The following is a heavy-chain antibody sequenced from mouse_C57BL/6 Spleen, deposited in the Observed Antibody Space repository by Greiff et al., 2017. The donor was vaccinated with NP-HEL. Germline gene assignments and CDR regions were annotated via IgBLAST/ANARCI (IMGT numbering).Heavy chain of an antibody. CDR2: IYPGDGDT. J-gene: IGHJ3*01. D-gene: IGHD2-1*01. CDR1: GYAFSSYW. CDR3: AREGYGNPAWFAY. Sequence: QVQLQQSGAELVKPGASVKISCKASGYAFSSYWMNWVKQRPGKGLEWIGQIYPGDGDTNYNGKFKGKATLTADTSSSTAYMQLSSLTSDDSAVYFCAREGYGNPAWFAYWGQGTLVTVSA. V-gene: IGHV1-80*01.